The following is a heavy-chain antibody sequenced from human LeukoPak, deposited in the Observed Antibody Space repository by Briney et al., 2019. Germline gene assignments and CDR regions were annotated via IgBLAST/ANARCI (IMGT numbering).Heavy chain of an antibody. D-gene: IGHD4-11*01. CDR2: IKNSGST. V-gene: IGHV4-34*01. J-gene: IGHJ6*02. CDR1: GGLLSGYY. Sequence: WETLSLTCAVWGGLLSGYYWRWMRQPPGKGLEWMGDIKNSGSTNYNPTLKSPATISVDTSKNQFSLKLSSVTAADTAVYYCASLAVTSKYYYYGMDVWGQGTTVTVSS. CDR3: ASLAVTSKYYYYGMDV.